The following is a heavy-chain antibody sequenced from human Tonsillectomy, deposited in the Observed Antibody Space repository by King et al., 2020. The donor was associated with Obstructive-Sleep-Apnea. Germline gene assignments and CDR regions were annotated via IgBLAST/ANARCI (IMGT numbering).Heavy chain of an antibody. Sequence: VQLQESGPGLVKPSETLSLTCTVSGYSISSGYYWGWIRQPPGKGLGWIGSMYHSGGTYYNPSLKSRVTISVDTAKNQFSLKLSSVTAADTAVYYCARVPAVRYYYGMDVWGQGTTVTVSS. CDR3: ARVPAVRYYYGMDV. CDR2: MYHSGGT. J-gene: IGHJ6*02. D-gene: IGHD2-2*01. CDR1: GYSISSGYY. V-gene: IGHV4-38-2*02.